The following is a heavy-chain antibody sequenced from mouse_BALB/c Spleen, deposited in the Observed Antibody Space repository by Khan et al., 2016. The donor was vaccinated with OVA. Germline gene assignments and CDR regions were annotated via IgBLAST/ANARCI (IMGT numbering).Heavy chain of an antibody. CDR2: INPSSGYT. J-gene: IGHJ3*01. D-gene: IGHD2-14*01. CDR3: ARDGAYYRNDGWFAY. Sequence: QVQLQQSGAELARPGASVKMSCKASGYTFTSYTIHWIKQRPGQGLEWIGYINPSSGYTNYNQKFKDKDTLTADKSSTTAYMQRSSLTSDDSAVYYCARDGAYYRNDGWFAYWGQGTLVTVSA. CDR1: GYTFTSYT. V-gene: IGHV1-4*01.